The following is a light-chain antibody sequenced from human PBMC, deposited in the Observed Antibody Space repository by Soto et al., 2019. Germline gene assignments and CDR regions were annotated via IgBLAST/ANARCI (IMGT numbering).Light chain of an antibody. Sequence: DVQMTQSPSSLSAFVGDRVTITCRASQGIAPYLAWFQQKPGKVPKLLIYATSTLQSGVPSRFSGSGSGTVFTLPINSLQPEDVGTYYCQKYNSAPLTFGGGTKVEI. J-gene: IGKJ4*01. CDR1: QGIAPY. V-gene: IGKV1-27*01. CDR2: ATS. CDR3: QKYNSAPLT.